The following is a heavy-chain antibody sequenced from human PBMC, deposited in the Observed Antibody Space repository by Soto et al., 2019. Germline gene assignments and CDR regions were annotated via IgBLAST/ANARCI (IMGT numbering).Heavy chain of an antibody. CDR1: GGSVSSGTYY. CDR3: ARGNPPGYSSGWYQRYYFDY. D-gene: IGHD6-19*01. J-gene: IGHJ4*02. CDR2: IYSSGST. Sequence: SETLSLTCTVSGGSVSSGTYYWSWIRHPPGKGLGCIGYIYSSGSTNYNPSLKSRVTISVDTSKSQFSLKLSSLTAADPTVYYCARGNPPGYSSGWYQRYYFDYWGQGTLVTVSS. V-gene: IGHV4-61*01.